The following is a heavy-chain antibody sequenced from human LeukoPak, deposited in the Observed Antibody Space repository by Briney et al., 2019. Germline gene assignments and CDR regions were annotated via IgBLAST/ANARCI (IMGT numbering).Heavy chain of an antibody. D-gene: IGHD1-1*01. CDR2: IYTSGST. V-gene: IGHV4-61*02. CDR1: GGSISSGTYY. J-gene: IGHJ3*02. Sequence: PSQTLSLTCTVSGGSISSGTYYWSWVRQPAGKGLEWIGRIYTSGSTNYNPSLKSRVTMSVDTSKNQFSLKLSSVTAADTAVYYCARVAFDANGWVMRYNWNEGPPGAFDIWGQGTMVTVSS. CDR3: ARVAFDANGWVMRYNWNEGPPGAFDI.